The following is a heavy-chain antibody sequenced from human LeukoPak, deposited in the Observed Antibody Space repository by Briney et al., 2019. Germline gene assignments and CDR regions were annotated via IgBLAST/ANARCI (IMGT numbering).Heavy chain of an antibody. D-gene: IGHD3-10*01. CDR3: ARGGYYGSGNDFRFDP. V-gene: IGHV4-59*01. CDR1: GGSISNYY. CDR2: IYYSGST. Sequence: PSETLSLTCTVSGGSISNYYWSWIRQPPGKGLEWIGNIYYSGSTYFKPSLKSRVTISVDTSKNQFSLKLSSVTAADTAVYYCARGGYYGSGNDFRFDPWGQGTLVTVSS. J-gene: IGHJ5*02.